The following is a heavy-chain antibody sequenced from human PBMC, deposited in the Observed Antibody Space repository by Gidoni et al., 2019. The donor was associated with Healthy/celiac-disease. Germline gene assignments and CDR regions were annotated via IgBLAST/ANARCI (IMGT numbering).Heavy chain of an antibody. V-gene: IGHV1-2*04. CDR2: INPNSGGK. CDR3: ARDPGYCSGGSCSSFDY. J-gene: IGHJ4*02. Sequence: QVQLLQSVAEVKKPGSSVKVSCYASGYTFPGYYMHWVRQAPGQGLEWMGWINPNSGGKNYAQKFQGWVTMTRDTSISTAYMELSRLRSDDTAVYYCARDPGYCSGGSCSSFDYWGQGTLVTVSS. CDR1: GYTFPGYY. D-gene: IGHD2-15*01.